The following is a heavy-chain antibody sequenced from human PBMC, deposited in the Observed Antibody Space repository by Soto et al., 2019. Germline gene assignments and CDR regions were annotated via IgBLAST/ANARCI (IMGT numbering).Heavy chain of an antibody. Sequence: QVQLVQSGAEVKKTGSSVKVSCKASGGTFSSYAINWVRQAPGQGLEWMGGIIPTFGTANYAQKFQGRVTITADESTSTAYRELSSLRSEDTAVYYCARARGIRRGWYDYYYYYGMDVWGQGTTVTVSS. D-gene: IGHD6-19*01. V-gene: IGHV1-69*01. J-gene: IGHJ6*02. CDR1: GGTFSSYA. CDR2: IIPTFGTA. CDR3: ARARGIRRGWYDYYYYYGMDV.